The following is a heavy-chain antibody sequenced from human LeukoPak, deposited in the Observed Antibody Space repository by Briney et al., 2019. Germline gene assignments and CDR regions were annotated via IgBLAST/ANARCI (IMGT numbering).Heavy chain of an antibody. CDR3: ARGGYCSGGSCYYDAFDI. CDR2: INHSGST. D-gene: IGHD2-15*01. J-gene: IGHJ3*02. CDR1: GESFRGYY. V-gene: IGHV4-34*01. Sequence: SETLSLTCAVYGESFRGYYWSWIRQPPGKGLEWIGEINHSGSTNYNPSLKSRVTISADTSKNQFSLKLSSVTAADTAAYYCARGGYCSGGSCYYDAFDIWGQGTMVTVSS.